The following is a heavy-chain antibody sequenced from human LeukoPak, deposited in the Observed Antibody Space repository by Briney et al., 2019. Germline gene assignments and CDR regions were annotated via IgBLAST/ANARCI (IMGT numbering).Heavy chain of an antibody. V-gene: IGHV3-74*01. CDR3: TRAPSEIGGYYPEYFRH. Sequence: PGGSLRVSCAASGFTFSMYWMHWVRQPPGKGLVWVTRIKSDGTTDYADSVKGRFTISRDNAKNTVSLQMNSPRPEDTGVYYCTRAPSEIGGYYPEYFRHWGQGTLVTVSS. D-gene: IGHD3-22*01. CDR1: GFTFSMYW. CDR2: IKSDGTT. J-gene: IGHJ1*01.